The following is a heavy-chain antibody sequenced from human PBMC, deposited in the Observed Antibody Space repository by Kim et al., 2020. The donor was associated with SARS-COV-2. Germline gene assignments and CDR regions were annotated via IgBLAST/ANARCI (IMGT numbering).Heavy chain of an antibody. CDR3: ARSITGTTENYFDY. V-gene: IGHV2-70*11. CDR1: GFSLSTSGMC. CDR2: IDWDDDK. Sequence: SGPTLVNPTQTLTLTCTFSGFSLSTSGMCVSWIRQPPGKALEWLARIDWDDDKYYSTSLKTRLTISKDTSKNQVVLTMTNMDPVDTATYYCARSITGTTENYFDYWGQGTLVTVSS. D-gene: IGHD1-20*01. J-gene: IGHJ4*02.